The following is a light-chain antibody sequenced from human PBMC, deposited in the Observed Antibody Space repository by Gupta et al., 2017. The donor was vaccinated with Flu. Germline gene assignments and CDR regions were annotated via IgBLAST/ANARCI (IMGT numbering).Light chain of an antibody. V-gene: IGLV1-51*01. CDR1: SSNIGVNY. CDR2: DND. CDR3: GTWDNSLDFSRV. Sequence: QSVLTQPPSVSAAPGQKVTISCSGSSSNIGVNYVSWYQQFQGTAPKLLIYDNDKRPSGIPDRFSGSKSGTSATLGITGLQTGDEADYYCGTWDNSLDFSRVFGGGTKLTVL. J-gene: IGLJ3*02.